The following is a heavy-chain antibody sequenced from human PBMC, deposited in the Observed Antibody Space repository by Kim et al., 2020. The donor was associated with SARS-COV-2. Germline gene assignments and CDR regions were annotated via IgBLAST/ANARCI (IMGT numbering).Heavy chain of an antibody. CDR3: ARALNYYDSRGAFDV. V-gene: IGHV4-34*01. D-gene: IGHD3-22*01. J-gene: IGHJ3*01. Sequence: PPPKSRVTISVDTSKNQISLKLTSVTAADTAMFYCARALNYYDSRGAFDVWSQGTMVTVSS.